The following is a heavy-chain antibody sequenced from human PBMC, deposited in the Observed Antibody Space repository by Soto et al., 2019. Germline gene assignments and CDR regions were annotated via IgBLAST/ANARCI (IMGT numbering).Heavy chain of an antibody. Sequence: GGSLRLSCAASGFSFSSYSMNWVRPAPGKGLEWVSYISSSSSTIYYADSVKGRFTISRDNAKNSLYLQMNSLRDEDTAVYYCARDSDFWSGSDYWGQGTLVTVSS. CDR3: ARDSDFWSGSDY. J-gene: IGHJ4*02. D-gene: IGHD3-3*01. V-gene: IGHV3-48*02. CDR2: ISSSSSTI. CDR1: GFSFSSYS.